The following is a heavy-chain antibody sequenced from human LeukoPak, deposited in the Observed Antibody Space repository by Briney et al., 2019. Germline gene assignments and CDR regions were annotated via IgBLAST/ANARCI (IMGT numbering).Heavy chain of an antibody. D-gene: IGHD5-12*01. CDR3: ARVLGRGGYSYFDY. J-gene: IGHJ4*02. Sequence: PWETLSLTCTVSGGSISSSSYYWGWIRQPPGKGLEWIGSIYYSGSTYYNPSLKSRVTISVDTSKNQFSLKLSSVTAADTAVYYCARVLGRGGYSYFDYWGQGTLVTVSS. CDR2: IYYSGST. CDR1: GGSISSSSYY. V-gene: IGHV4-39*01.